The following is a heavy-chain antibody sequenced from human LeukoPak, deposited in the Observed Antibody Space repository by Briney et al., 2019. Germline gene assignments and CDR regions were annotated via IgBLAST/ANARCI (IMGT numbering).Heavy chain of an antibody. Sequence: PEGSLRLSCAASGFTVSGTHMSWVRQAPGKGLEWVSAMYTGGTTYYADSVKGRFTISRDNSRNTLFLHMSSLRADDTAVYYCAKDEATSGGGLASWGQGTLVTVSS. J-gene: IGHJ4*02. D-gene: IGHD3-16*01. CDR1: GFTVSGTH. CDR2: MYTGGTT. CDR3: AKDEATSGGGLAS. V-gene: IGHV3-53*01.